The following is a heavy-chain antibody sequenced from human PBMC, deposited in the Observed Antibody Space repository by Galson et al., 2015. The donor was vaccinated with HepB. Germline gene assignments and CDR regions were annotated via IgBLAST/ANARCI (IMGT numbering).Heavy chain of an antibody. D-gene: IGHD3-22*01. V-gene: IGHV4-59*01. CDR2: VFYRGST. Sequence: PEKGLEWVGYVFYRGSTDYNPSLKSRATISVDPSKNQFSLKLTSVTAEDTAVYYCARVSRNSSGSYHRRGAFDIWGQGTVVTVSS. J-gene: IGHJ3*02. CDR3: ARVSRNSSGSYHRRGAFDI.